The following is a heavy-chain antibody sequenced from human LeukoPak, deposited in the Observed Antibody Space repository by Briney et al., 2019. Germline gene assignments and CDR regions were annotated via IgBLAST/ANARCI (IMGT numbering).Heavy chain of an antibody. CDR1: GDSIRSYH. CDR2: IFHSGSP. V-gene: IGHV4-59*08. CDR3: ARHSQSYGPYNWFDS. Sequence: SETLSLICNVTGDSIRSYHWSWIRQPLGKGLEWMGYIFHSGSPHYHPSLKSRLTIGLDTSKNQISLKLGSVTAADTAMYYCARHSQSYGPYNWFDSWGQGTLVTFSS. J-gene: IGHJ5*01. D-gene: IGHD5-18*01.